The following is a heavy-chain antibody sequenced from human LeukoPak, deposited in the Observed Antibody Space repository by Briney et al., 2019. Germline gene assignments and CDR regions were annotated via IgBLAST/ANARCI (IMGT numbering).Heavy chain of an antibody. J-gene: IGHJ3*02. CDR3: ARPRAGLDAFDI. Sequence: GASVKVSCKASGYTFSSYAIHWVRQAPGQRLEWMGWINADNGNTKYSQEFQGRVTMTRNTSISTAYMELSSLRSEDTAVYYCARPRAGLDAFDIWGQGTMVTVSS. V-gene: IGHV1-3*03. D-gene: IGHD6-19*01. CDR1: GYTFSSYA. CDR2: INADNGNT.